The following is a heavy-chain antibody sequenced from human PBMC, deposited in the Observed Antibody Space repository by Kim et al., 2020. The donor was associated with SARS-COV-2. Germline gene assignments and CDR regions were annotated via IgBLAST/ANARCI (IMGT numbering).Heavy chain of an antibody. D-gene: IGHD5-12*01. V-gene: IGHV4-34*01. CDR2: INHSGST. J-gene: IGHJ4*02. CDR1: GGSFSGYY. Sequence: SETLSLTCAVYGGSFSGYYWSWIRQPPGKGLEWIGEINHSGSTNYNPSLKSRVTISVDTSKNQFSLKLSSVTAADTAVYYCARGSRGGYSGYDPVRYGYSYWGQRSLVTVSS. CDR3: ARGSRGGYSGYDPVRYGYSY.